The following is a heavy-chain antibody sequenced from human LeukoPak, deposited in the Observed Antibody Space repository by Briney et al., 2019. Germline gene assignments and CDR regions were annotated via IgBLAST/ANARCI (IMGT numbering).Heavy chain of an antibody. CDR1: GFSFSSFD. D-gene: IGHD3-10*01. J-gene: IGHJ6*03. V-gene: IGHV3-23*01. CDR2: ISNGGDRT. Sequence: PGGSLRLSCASSGFSFSSFDMTWVRQAPGKGLEWVSGISNGGDRTYYADSVKGRFTISRDNSKNTLYLQMNSLRAEDTAVYYCARDGSGIYYYYMDVWGKGTTVTVSS. CDR3: ARDGSGIYYYYMDV.